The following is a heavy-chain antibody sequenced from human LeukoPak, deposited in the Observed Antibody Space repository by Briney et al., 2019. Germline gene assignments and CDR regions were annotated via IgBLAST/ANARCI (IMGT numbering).Heavy chain of an antibody. J-gene: IGHJ4*02. CDR3: ATEYNYYDSSGYLDY. CDR2: ISGSGGSI. Sequence: GGSLRLSCAASGFTFSSYAMSWVRQAPGKGLEWVSAISGSGGSIYYADSVKGRFTISRDNSKNTLYLQMNSLRAEDTAVYYCATEYNYYDSSGYLDYWGQGTLVTVSS. CDR1: GFTFSSYA. V-gene: IGHV3-23*01. D-gene: IGHD3-22*01.